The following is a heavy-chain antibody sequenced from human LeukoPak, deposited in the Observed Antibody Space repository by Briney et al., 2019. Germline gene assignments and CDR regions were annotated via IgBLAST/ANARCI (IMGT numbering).Heavy chain of an antibody. D-gene: IGHD1-26*01. J-gene: IGHJ3*02. CDR3: AKSQIVGTTRSLDI. Sequence: GGSLRLSCAASGFTVSSNYMSWVRQAPGKGLEWVSVIYSGGSTYYADSVKGRFTISRDNSKNTLYLQMNSLRAEDTAVYYCAKSQIVGTTRSLDIWGQGTMVTVSS. V-gene: IGHV3-53*01. CDR1: GFTVSSNY. CDR2: IYSGGST.